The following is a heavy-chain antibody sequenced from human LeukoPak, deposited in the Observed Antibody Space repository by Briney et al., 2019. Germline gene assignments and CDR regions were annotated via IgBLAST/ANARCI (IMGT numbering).Heavy chain of an antibody. J-gene: IGHJ4*02. CDR3: TTVLSSNRYNLCDY. Sequence: GGSLRLSCAVSGFSVTNNYMSWVRQAPGKGLEWVSVFYVGGATYYADSVKGRFTISRDNAKNTLYLQMNSLGAEDTAVYYCTTVLSSNRYNLCDYWGQGTLVTVSS. D-gene: IGHD6-13*01. CDR2: FYVGGAT. CDR1: GFSVTNNY. V-gene: IGHV3-53*01.